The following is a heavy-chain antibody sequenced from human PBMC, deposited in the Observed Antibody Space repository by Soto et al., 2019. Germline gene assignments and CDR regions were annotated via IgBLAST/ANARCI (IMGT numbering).Heavy chain of an antibody. CDR2: IKSKTDGGTT. V-gene: IGHV3-15*01. CDR1: GFTFSNAW. Sequence: GGSLRLSCAASGFTFSNAWMSWVRQAPGKGLEWVGRIKSKTDGGTTDYAAPVKGRFTISRDDSKNTLYLQMNSLKTEDTAVYYCTTEDYYGSGSSSPIDPWGQGTLVTVSS. CDR3: TTEDYYGSGSSSPIDP. D-gene: IGHD3-10*01. J-gene: IGHJ5*02.